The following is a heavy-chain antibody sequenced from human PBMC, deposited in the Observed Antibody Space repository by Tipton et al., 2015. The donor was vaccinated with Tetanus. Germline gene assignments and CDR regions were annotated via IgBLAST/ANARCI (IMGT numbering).Heavy chain of an antibody. CDR3: ARYSIVATSNNWFDP. D-gene: IGHD5-12*01. Sequence: TLSLTCSVSGGSISSTDYYWSWIRQPPGKGLEWIGYMYHSGQAYYNSSLKSRVVILVDTSKNQFSLKLSSVTAADTAVYYCARYSIVATSNNWFDPWVQGTLVTVSS. J-gene: IGHJ5*02. CDR2: MYHSGQA. CDR1: GGSISSTDYY. V-gene: IGHV4-30-4*02.